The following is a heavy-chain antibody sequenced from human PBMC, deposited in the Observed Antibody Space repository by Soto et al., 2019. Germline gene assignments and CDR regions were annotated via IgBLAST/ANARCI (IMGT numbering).Heavy chain of an antibody. Sequence: QVQLVQSGAEVKKPGSSVKVSCKASGGTFSSYAISWVRQAPGQGLEWMGGIIPIFGTANYAQKFQGRVTITADESTSTAYMELSSLRSEDTAVYYCARDGEYQLLLGLYYYYGMDVWGQGTTVTVSS. J-gene: IGHJ6*02. CDR3: ARDGEYQLLLGLYYYYGMDV. CDR1: GGTFSSYA. V-gene: IGHV1-69*12. CDR2: IIPIFGTA. D-gene: IGHD2-2*01.